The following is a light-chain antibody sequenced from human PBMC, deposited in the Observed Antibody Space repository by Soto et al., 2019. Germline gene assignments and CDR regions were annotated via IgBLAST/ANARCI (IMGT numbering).Light chain of an antibody. CDR2: GTS. Sequence: EIVVTQSPATLSVSPGERATLSCRASQSVNSSYLAWYQQKPGQAPRLLIYGTSNRATGIPDRFSGSGSGTDFTLTISSLQPEDFAVYYCQQYNSWPLTFGPGTKVDIK. CDR1: QSVNSSY. V-gene: IGKV3D-15*01. CDR3: QQYNSWPLT. J-gene: IGKJ3*01.